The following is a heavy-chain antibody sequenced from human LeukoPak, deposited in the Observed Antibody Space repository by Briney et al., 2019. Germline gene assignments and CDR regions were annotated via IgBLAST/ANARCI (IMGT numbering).Heavy chain of an antibody. V-gene: IGHV3-74*01. CDR1: GFTFTTFW. CDR3: VRDWGYDSSGYWQKYFDT. J-gene: IGHJ4*02. Sequence: GGSLRLSCATSGFTFTTFWMHWVRQAPGKGLVWVSRINHDGSSTNYADSVKGRFTISRDNAKNTVHLQMNSLRAEDTAVYYCVRDWGYDSSGYWQKYFDTWGQGTLVTVSS. CDR2: INHDGSST. D-gene: IGHD3-22*01.